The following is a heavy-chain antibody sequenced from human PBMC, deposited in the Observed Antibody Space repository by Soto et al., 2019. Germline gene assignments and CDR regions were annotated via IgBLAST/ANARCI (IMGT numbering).Heavy chain of an antibody. CDR1: GFTVSSNY. CDR2: IYSGGST. CDR3: AADIGVVVAATRPNAFDI. J-gene: IGHJ3*02. Sequence: EVQLVESGGGLVQPGGSLRLSCAASGFTVSSNYMSWVRQAPGKGLEWVSVIYSGGSTYYADSVKGRFTISRDNSKTRLYLQLNSLRAEDTAVYYCAADIGVVVAATRPNAFDICGQGKMVTVSS. V-gene: IGHV3-66*01. D-gene: IGHD2-15*01.